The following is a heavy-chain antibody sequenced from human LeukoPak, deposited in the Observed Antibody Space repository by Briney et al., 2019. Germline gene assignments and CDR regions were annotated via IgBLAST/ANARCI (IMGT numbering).Heavy chain of an antibody. Sequence: ASQTLSLTCAISGDIVSSNSAAWNWIRQSPSRGLEWLGRTYYRSKWYNDYAVSVKSRITINPDTSKNQFSLQLSSVTPEDTAVYYCARDQEWPTPRGFDYWGQGTLVTVSS. CDR2: TYYRSKWYN. CDR3: ARDQEWPTPRGFDY. CDR1: GDIVSSNSAA. J-gene: IGHJ4*02. D-gene: IGHD2-15*01. V-gene: IGHV6-1*01.